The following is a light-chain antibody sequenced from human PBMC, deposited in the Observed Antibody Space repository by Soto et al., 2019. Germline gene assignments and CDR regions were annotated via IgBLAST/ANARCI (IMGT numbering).Light chain of an antibody. J-gene: IGKJ1*01. V-gene: IGKV3-20*01. CDR2: GAS. CDR1: QSVSSSY. Sequence: ESVLTQSPGTLSLSPGERATLSCRASQSVSSSYLAWYQQKPGQAPRLLIYGASSRATGIPDRFSGSGSGTDFTLTISRLEPEDFAVYYWQQYGNSPPWTFGQGTKVDIK. CDR3: QQYGNSPPWT.